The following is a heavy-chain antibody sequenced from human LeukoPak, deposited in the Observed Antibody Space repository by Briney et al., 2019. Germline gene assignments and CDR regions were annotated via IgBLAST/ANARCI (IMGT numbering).Heavy chain of an antibody. V-gene: IGHV4-59*01. Sequence: PSETLCLTCTVSVGSLSIYSTSGSRQPPRERLGWVWYIYYSGGTNYNPPLKSRVTISEEASKNQFSLKLSSVTAADTAVYYCARVRVHRGYDSSGYYYFDYWGQGTLVTVSS. CDR3: ARVRVHRGYDSSGYYYFDY. D-gene: IGHD3-22*01. CDR2: IYYSGGT. J-gene: IGHJ4*02. CDR1: VGSLSIYS.